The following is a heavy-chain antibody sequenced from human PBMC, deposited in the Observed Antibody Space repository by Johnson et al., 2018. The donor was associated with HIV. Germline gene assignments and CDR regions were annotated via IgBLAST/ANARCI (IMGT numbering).Heavy chain of an antibody. D-gene: IGHD6-19*01. J-gene: IGHJ3*02. V-gene: IGHV3-15*01. CDR3: ARKRPNSGWYSDAFDI. Sequence: VQLVESGGGLVQPGGSLRLSCAASGFTFSNAWMSWVRQAPGKGLEWVGRIKSKTDGGTTDYAAPVKGRFTISRDNSKNTLYLQMNSMRAEDTAVYYCARKRPNSGWYSDAFDIWGQGTMVTVSS. CDR1: GFTFSNAW. CDR2: IKSKTDGGTT.